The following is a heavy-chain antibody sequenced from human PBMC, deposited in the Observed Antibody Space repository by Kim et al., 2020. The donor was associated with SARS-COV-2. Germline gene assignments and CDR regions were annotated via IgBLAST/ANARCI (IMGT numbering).Heavy chain of an antibody. CDR3: VREGDSHWYFEL. D-gene: IGHD3-22*01. CDR2: IYHSGDT. CDR1: GGSISTDGFS. J-gene: IGHJ2*01. Sequence: SETLSLTCVVSGGSISTDGFSWSWIRQPQGKALEWIAYIYHSGDTDYNPSLKSRVTVSVDRSKNQFSLKLSSVTAADTAVYYCVREGDSHWYFELWGRGT. V-gene: IGHV4-30-2*01.